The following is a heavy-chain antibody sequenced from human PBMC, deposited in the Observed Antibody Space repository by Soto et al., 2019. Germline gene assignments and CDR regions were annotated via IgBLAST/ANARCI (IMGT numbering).Heavy chain of an antibody. CDR3: ARVAAVAGSDY. CDR1: GGSISSSSYY. Sequence: HLQLQESGPGLVKHSETLSLTCTVSGGSISSSSYYWGWIRQPPGKGLQWIGSIYYTGSTYHNLALKSRVTISVDTSKNQFSLKLSSVTAADTAVYYCARVAAVAGSDYWGQGTLVTVSS. J-gene: IGHJ4*02. V-gene: IGHV4-39*01. CDR2: IYYTGST. D-gene: IGHD2-15*01.